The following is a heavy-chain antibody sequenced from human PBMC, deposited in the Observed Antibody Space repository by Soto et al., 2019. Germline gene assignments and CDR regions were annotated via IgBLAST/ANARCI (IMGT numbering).Heavy chain of an antibody. CDR2: FDPEDGET. CDR1: GYTLTELS. CDR3: ARDLSSSLDFDY. V-gene: IGHV1-24*01. D-gene: IGHD6-13*01. J-gene: IGHJ4*02. Sequence: ASVKVSCKVSGYTLTELSMHWVRQAPGKGLEWMGGFDPEDGETIYAQKFQGRVTMTEDTSTDTAYMELSSLRSADTAVYYCARDLSSSLDFDYWGQGTQVTVSS.